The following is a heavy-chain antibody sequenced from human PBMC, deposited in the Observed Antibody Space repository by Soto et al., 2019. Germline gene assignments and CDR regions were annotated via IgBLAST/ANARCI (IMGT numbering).Heavy chain of an antibody. V-gene: IGHV1-69*13. J-gene: IGHJ6*02. D-gene: IGHD3-22*01. CDR2: IIPIFGTA. Sequence: SVKVSCNASGGTFSSYAISWVRQAPGQGLEWMGGIIPIFGTANYAQKFQGRVTITADESTSTTYMELSSLRSEDTAVYYCARDPRAYYDSSGYYPSGYYYGMDVWGQGTTVTVSS. CDR3: ARDPRAYYDSSGYYPSGYYYGMDV. CDR1: GGTFSSYA.